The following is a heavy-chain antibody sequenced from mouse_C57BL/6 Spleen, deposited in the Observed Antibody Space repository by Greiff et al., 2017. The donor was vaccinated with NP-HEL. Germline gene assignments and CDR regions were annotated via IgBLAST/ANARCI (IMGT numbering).Heavy chain of an antibody. CDR1: GFTFSDYG. V-gene: IGHV5-17*01. CDR3: ARSYAMDY. CDR2: ISSGSSTI. Sequence: EVKLMESGGGLVKPGGSLKLSCAASGFTFSDYGMHWVRQAPEKGLEWVAYISSGSSTIYYADTVKGRCTISRDNAKNTLCLQMTSLRSEDTAMYYCARSYAMDYWGQGTSVTVSS. J-gene: IGHJ4*01.